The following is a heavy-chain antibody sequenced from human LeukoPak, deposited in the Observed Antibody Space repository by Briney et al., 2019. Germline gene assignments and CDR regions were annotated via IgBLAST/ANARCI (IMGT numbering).Heavy chain of an antibody. CDR2: IYSGGST. D-gene: IGHD3-10*01. CDR1: GFTVSNSY. CDR3: ARGGLLWFGELSGY. V-gene: IGHV3-66*01. Sequence: PGGSLRLSCAASGFTVSNSYMSWVRQAPGKGLEWVSVIYSGGSTYYADSVRGRFTISRDNSKNTLYLQMGSLRAEDMAVYYCARGGLLWFGELSGYWGQGTLVTVSS. J-gene: IGHJ4*02.